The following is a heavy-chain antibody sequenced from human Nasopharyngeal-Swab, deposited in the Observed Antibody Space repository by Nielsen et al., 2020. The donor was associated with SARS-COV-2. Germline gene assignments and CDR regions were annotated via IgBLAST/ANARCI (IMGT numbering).Heavy chain of an antibody. J-gene: IGHJ3*01. V-gene: IGHV4-4*09. CDR2: ISHSGST. CDR1: GASSSTYY. Sequence: SETLSLTCTVSGASSSTYYWNWIRQPPGKGLEWIGDISHSGSTNYNPSLKSRVTISIDTSKNQFSLKLTSVTAADTAVYYCATSPPYDAFDFWGQGIMVTVSS. CDR3: ATSPPYDAFDF.